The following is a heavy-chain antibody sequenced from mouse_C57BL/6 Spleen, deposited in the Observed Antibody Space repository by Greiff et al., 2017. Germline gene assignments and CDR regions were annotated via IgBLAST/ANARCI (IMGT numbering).Heavy chain of an antibody. CDR2: IDPSDSYT. CDR3: ARCLYCNYVYYARDY. D-gene: IGHD2-1*01. Sequence: QVQLQQPGAELVMPGASVKLSCKASGYTFTSYWMHWVKQRPGQGLEWIGEIDPSDSYTNYNQKFKGKSTLTVDKSSSTAYMQLSSLTSDDSAVYYCARCLYCNYVYYARDYWGQGTSVTVSS. CDR1: GYTFTSYW. J-gene: IGHJ4*01. V-gene: IGHV1-69*01.